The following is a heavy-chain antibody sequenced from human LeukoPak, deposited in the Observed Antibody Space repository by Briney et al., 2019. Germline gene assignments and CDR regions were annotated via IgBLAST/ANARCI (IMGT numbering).Heavy chain of an antibody. J-gene: IGHJ4*02. Sequence: GGSLRLSCAASGFTFSIYAMSWVRQAPGKGLQWVSSITSSGDGTYYADSVKGRFTISRDNSENMLYLQMNSLRVEDTAVYFCAKDRPNYYGSNGHYYRRDGDYWGQGTQVTVSS. D-gene: IGHD3-22*01. CDR2: ITSSGDGT. CDR3: AKDRPNYYGSNGHYYRRDGDY. V-gene: IGHV3-23*01. CDR1: GFTFSIYA.